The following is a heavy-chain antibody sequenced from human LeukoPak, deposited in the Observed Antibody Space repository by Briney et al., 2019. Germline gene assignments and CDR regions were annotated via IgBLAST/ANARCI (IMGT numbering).Heavy chain of an antibody. V-gene: IGHV1-69*06. CDR2: IIPIFGTA. CDR1: GGTFSSYA. J-gene: IGHJ3*02. Sequence: GASVKVSCKASGGTFSSYAISWVRQAPGQGLEWMGGIIPIFGTANYAQKFQGGVTITADKSTSTAYMELSSLRSEDTAVYYCASPTTYYGRQRAFDIWGQGTMVTVSS. D-gene: IGHD2/OR15-2a*01. CDR3: ASPTTYYGRQRAFDI.